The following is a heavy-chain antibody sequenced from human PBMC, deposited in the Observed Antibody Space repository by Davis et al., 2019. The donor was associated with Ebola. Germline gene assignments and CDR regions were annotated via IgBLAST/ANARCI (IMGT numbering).Heavy chain of an antibody. V-gene: IGHV4-59*12. Sequence: MPSETLSLTCTVSGGSISSYYWSWIRQPPGKGLEWIGYIYYSGSTNYNPSLKSRVTISVDTSKNQFSLKLSSVTAADTAVYYCATGYFGPYYYYYGMDVWGQGTTVTVSS. CDR2: IYYSGST. D-gene: IGHD2/OR15-2a*01. CDR1: GGSISSYY. J-gene: IGHJ6*02. CDR3: ATGYFGPYYYYYGMDV.